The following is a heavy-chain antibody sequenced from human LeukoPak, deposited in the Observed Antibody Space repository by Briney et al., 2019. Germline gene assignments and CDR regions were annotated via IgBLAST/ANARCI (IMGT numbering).Heavy chain of an antibody. CDR3: ARDQEGYCSGGSCYSPAFDI. D-gene: IGHD2-15*01. J-gene: IGHJ3*02. CDR1: GFTFSSYA. V-gene: IGHV3-64*01. CDR2: ISSNGGST. Sequence: GGSLRLSCAAPGFTFSSYAMHWVRQAPGKGLEYVSAISSNGGSTYYANSVKGRFTISRDNSKNTLYLQMGSLRAEDMAVYYCARDQEGYCSGGSCYSPAFDIWGQGTMVTVSS.